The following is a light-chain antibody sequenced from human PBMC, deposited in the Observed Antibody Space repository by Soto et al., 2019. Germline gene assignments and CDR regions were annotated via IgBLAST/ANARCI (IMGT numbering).Light chain of an antibody. J-gene: IGKJ1*01. CDR3: HHFGNSPET. V-gene: IGKV3-20*01. CDR2: GAT. Sequence: EVVLTQSPGTLSLSPGERATLSCRASQSVADSYLAWYQQKPGRAPRLLFYGATRRATGIPDRFSGSGSGTDFTLTISTLXXXXXXVYYCHHFGNSPETFGXGXXVE. CDR1: QSVADSY.